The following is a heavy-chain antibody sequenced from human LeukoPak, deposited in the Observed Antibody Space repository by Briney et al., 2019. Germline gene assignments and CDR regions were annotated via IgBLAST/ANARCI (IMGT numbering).Heavy chain of an antibody. V-gene: IGHV3-30-3*01. Sequence: GGSLRLSCAASGFTFSRHAFHWVRQAPGKGLEWVAVISYDGSNKYYADSVKGRFTISRDNSKNTVHLQMNSLRTEDTAVYYCARPERNYEFWSGSLPAFDIWGQGTMVTVSS. CDR3: ARPERNYEFWSGSLPAFDI. J-gene: IGHJ3*02. D-gene: IGHD3-3*01. CDR1: GFTFSRHA. CDR2: ISYDGSNK.